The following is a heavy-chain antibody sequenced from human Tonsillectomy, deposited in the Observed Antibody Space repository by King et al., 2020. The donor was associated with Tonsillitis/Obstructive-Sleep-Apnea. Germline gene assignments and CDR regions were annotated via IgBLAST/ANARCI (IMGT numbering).Heavy chain of an antibody. CDR2: INSDGSST. CDR1: GFTFSIYW. Sequence: VQLVESGGGLVQPGGSLRLSCAASGFTFSIYWTHWVRQAPGKGLVWVSRINSDGSSTSYADSVKGRFTISRDNAKNMLYLQMNSLRAEDTAVYYCLVNYYYYMDVWGKGTTVTVSS. V-gene: IGHV3-74*01. CDR3: LVNYYYYMDV. J-gene: IGHJ6*03.